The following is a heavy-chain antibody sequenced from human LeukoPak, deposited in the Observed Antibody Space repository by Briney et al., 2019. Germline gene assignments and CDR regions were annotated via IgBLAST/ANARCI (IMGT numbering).Heavy chain of an antibody. CDR2: IYYSGST. Sequence: SQTLSLTCTVSGGSIGSGDYYWSWIRQPPGKGLEWIGYIYYSGSTYYNPSLKSRVTISVDTSKNQFSLKLSSVTAADTAVYYCAGSYWRPQYYFDYWGQGTLVTVSS. CDR3: AGSYWRPQYYFDY. J-gene: IGHJ4*02. V-gene: IGHV4-30-4*01. D-gene: IGHD2-15*01. CDR1: GGSIGSGDYY.